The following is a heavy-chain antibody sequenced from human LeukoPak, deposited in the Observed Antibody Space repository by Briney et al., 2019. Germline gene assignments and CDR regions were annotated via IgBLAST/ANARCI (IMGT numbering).Heavy chain of an antibody. Sequence: SETLSLTCAVYGGSFSGYYWSWIRQPPGKGLEWIGEINHGGSTNYNPSLKSRVTISVDTSKNQFSLKLSSVTAADTAVYYCARDRGGSSGDFDYWGQGTLVTVSS. CDR3: ARDRGGSSGDFDY. V-gene: IGHV4-34*01. D-gene: IGHD1-26*01. CDR1: GGSFSGYY. CDR2: INHGGST. J-gene: IGHJ4*02.